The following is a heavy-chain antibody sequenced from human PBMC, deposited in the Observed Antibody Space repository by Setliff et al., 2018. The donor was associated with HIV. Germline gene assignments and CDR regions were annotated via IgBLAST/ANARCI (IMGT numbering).Heavy chain of an antibody. CDR3: ARDTPHIVVVTAPEPGDDAFDI. Sequence: SVKVSCKASGGPFTSSSIGWVRQAPGQGLEWMGRIIPILGVPRYAQKFQGRVTITADKSTSTSYMHLSSLRAEDTAVYFCARDTPHIVVVTAPEPGDDAFDIWGQGTTVTVSS. CDR1: GGPFTSSS. J-gene: IGHJ3*02. CDR2: IIPILGVP. D-gene: IGHD2-21*02. V-gene: IGHV1-69*04.